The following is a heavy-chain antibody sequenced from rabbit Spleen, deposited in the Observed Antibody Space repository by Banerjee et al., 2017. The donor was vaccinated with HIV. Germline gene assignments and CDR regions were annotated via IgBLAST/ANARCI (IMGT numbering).Heavy chain of an antibody. J-gene: IGHJ4*01. V-gene: IGHV1S45*01. Sequence: QEQLVESGGGLVQPEGSLTLTCTASGFSFGDRDVMCWVRQAPGKGLEWIACINVATGKPVYATWAKGRFTISRTSSTTVTLQMTSLTVADTATYFCARDAGSGHYIDAYFDLWGQGTLVTVS. CDR1: GFSFGDRDV. CDR2: INVATGKP. D-gene: IGHD8-1*01. CDR3: ARDAGSGHYIDAYFDL.